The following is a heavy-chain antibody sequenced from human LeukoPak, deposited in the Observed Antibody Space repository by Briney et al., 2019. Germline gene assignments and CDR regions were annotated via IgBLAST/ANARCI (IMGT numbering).Heavy chain of an antibody. CDR1: GYTFTSYG. CDR3: AREGAHYDILTGYYSYLEYYFDY. CDR2: ISAYNGNT. D-gene: IGHD3-9*01. Sequence: GASVRVSCKASGYTFTSYGISWVRQAPGQGLEWMGWISAYNGNTNYAQKLQGRVTMTTDTSTSTAYMGLRSLRSDDTAMYYCAREGAHYDILTGYYSYLEYYFDYWGQGTLVTVSS. J-gene: IGHJ4*02. V-gene: IGHV1-18*01.